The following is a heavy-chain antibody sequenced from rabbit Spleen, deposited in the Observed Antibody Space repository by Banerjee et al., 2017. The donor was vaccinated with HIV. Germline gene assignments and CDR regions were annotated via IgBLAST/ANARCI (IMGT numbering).Heavy chain of an antibody. D-gene: IGHD8-1*01. CDR3: ARDGAGGSYFAL. Sequence: QSLEESGGDLVKPGAALTLTCTASGFSFSYNDYMCWVRQPPGKGPEWIACIGAAITYTTYYATWAKGRFTISKTSSTTVTLQMTSLTAADTATYFCARDGAGGSYFALWGPGTLVTVS. CDR1: GFSFSYNDY. V-gene: IGHV1S40*01. CDR2: IGAAITYTT. J-gene: IGHJ4*01.